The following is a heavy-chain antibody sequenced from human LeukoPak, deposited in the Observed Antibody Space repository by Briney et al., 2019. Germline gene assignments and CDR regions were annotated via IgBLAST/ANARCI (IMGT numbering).Heavy chain of an antibody. CDR3: AKGSYYCSSSSCPQYYYYMDV. CDR1: GFTFNSYG. D-gene: IGHD2-2*01. Sequence: GGSLRLSCAASGFTFNSYGMHWVRQAPGKGLEWVAFIRYDGSDKYYADSVKGRLTISRDNSKNTLYPQMSSLRAEDTAVYYCAKGSYYCSSSSCPQYYYYMDVWGKGTTVTVSS. J-gene: IGHJ6*03. CDR2: IRYDGSDK. V-gene: IGHV3-30*02.